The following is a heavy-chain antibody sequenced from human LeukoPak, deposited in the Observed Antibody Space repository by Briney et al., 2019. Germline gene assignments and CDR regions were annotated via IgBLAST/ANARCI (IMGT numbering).Heavy chain of an antibody. CDR2: VYHTGST. CDR1: GDSTTNYY. D-gene: IGHD5-12*01. V-gene: IGHV4-59*01. Sequence: PSETLSLTCSVSGDSTTNYYWSWIRQPPGQGLEWIGYVYHTGSTNYNPSLKSRVTMSMDTSKSQFSLKLSSVTTADTAVYYCARESGYVTDPDYYYGMDVWGQGATVTVSS. CDR3: ARESGYVTDPDYYYGMDV. J-gene: IGHJ6*02.